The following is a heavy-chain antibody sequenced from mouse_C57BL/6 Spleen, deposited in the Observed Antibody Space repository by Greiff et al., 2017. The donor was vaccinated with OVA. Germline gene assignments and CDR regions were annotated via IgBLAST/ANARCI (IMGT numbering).Heavy chain of an antibody. CDR1: GYTFTSYW. J-gene: IGHJ3*01. Sequence: QVQLQQPGTELVKPGASVKLSCKASGYTFTSYWMHWVKQRPGQGLEWIGNINPSNGGTNYNAKFKSKATLTVDKSSSTAYMQLSSLTSEDSAVYNCAEIDYDYDGVAYWGQETLVTVSA. CDR2: INPSNGGT. CDR3: AEIDYDYDGVAY. V-gene: IGHV1-53*01. D-gene: IGHD2-4*01.